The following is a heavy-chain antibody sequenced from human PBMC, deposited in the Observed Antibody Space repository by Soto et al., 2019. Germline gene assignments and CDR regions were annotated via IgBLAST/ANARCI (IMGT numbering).Heavy chain of an antibody. CDR2: ISYDGSNK. CDR3: AKLVVGAAAAYFDY. D-gene: IGHD6-13*01. J-gene: IGHJ4*02. CDR1: GFTFSSYG. Sequence: QVQLVESGGGVVQPGRSLRLSCAASGFTFSSYGMHWVRQAPGKGLEWVAVISYDGSNKYYADSVKCRFTISRDNSKNTLYLQMNSLRAEDTAVYYCAKLVVGAAAAYFDYWGQGTLVTVSS. V-gene: IGHV3-30*18.